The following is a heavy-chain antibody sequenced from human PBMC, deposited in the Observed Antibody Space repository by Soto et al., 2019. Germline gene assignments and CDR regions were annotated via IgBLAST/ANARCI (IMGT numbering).Heavy chain of an antibody. D-gene: IGHD3-22*01. Sequence: PSETLSLTCAVSGGSITKNNWWSWVRQSPGKGLEWIGEIYQSGTTYYNPSLKSRVTISVDKSKNQFSLKLSSVTAADTAVYYCARVFQDSSGPYYFDYWGQGTLVTVS. CDR3: ARVFQDSSGPYYFDY. V-gene: IGHV4-4*02. CDR2: IYQSGTT. J-gene: IGHJ4*02. CDR1: GGSITKNNW.